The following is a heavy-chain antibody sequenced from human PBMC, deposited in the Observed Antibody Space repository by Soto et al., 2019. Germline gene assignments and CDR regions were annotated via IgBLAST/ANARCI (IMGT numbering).Heavy chain of an antibody. V-gene: IGHV1-69*08. CDR2: IIPILGIA. D-gene: IGHD4-17*01. Sequence: QVQLVQSGAEVKKPGSSVKVSCKASGGTFSSYTISWVRQAPGQGLEWMGMIIPILGIANYAQKFQGRVTITADKSTSTGYMELSSLRSEDTAVYYCAREYGDFLRPVLWYFDFWGRGTLVTVSS. J-gene: IGHJ2*01. CDR3: AREYGDFLRPVLWYFDF. CDR1: GGTFSSYT.